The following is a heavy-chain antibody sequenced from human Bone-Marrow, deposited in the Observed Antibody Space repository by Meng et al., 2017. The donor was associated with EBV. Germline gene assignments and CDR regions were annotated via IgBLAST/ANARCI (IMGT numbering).Heavy chain of an antibody. CDR2: IIPIFGTA. Sequence: QVPLVQSGAEVKKPRSSVKVSCKASGGTFSSYAISWVRQAPGQGLEWMGGIIPIFGTANYAQKFQGRVTITADESTSTAYMELSSLRSEDTAVYYCASTNLGYCSGGSCLGPFDYWGQGTLVTVSS. D-gene: IGHD2-15*01. CDR3: ASTNLGYCSGGSCLGPFDY. V-gene: IGHV1-69*01. CDR1: GGTFSSYA. J-gene: IGHJ4*02.